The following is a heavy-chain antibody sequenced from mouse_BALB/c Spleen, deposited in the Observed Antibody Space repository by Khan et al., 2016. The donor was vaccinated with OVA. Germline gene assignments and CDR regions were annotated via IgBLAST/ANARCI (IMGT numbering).Heavy chain of an antibody. Sequence: QVRLQQSGAELMKPGASVTISCKATGYTFSMYWIEWVKQRPGHGLEWIGDILPGRDNTNNNEKFKGKATFTADTSSNTAYMELSSLTSEDSAVYYCARGGYNPAMDYWGQGTSVTVSS. CDR1: GYTFSMYW. V-gene: IGHV1-9*01. J-gene: IGHJ4*01. D-gene: IGHD1-3*01. CDR2: ILPGRDNT. CDR3: ARGGYNPAMDY.